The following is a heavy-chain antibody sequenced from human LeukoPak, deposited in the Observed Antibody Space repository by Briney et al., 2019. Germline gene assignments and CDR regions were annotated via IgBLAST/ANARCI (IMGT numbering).Heavy chain of an antibody. D-gene: IGHD3-16*02. CDR3: ARRRYYDYVWGSCRPRCYFDY. Sequence: PSETLSLTCAVYGGSFSGYYWSWIRQPPGKGLEWIGEINHSGSTNYNPSLKSRVTISVDTSKNQFSLKLSSVTAADTAVYYCARRRYYDYVWGSCRPRCYFDYWGQGTLVTVSS. J-gene: IGHJ4*02. CDR1: GGSFSGYY. V-gene: IGHV4-34*01. CDR2: INHSGST.